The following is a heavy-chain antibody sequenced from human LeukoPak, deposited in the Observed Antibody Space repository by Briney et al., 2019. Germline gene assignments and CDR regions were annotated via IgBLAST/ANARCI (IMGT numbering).Heavy chain of an antibody. Sequence: SQTLSLTCTVSGGSISSGSYYWSWIRQPAGKGLEWIGRIYTSGSTNYNPSLKSRVTISVDTSKNQFPLKLSSVTAADTAVYYCARESGRPFWSGYYNPWGQGTLVTVSS. D-gene: IGHD3-3*01. V-gene: IGHV4-61*02. J-gene: IGHJ5*02. CDR3: ARESGRPFWSGYYNP. CDR2: IYTSGST. CDR1: GGSISSGSYY.